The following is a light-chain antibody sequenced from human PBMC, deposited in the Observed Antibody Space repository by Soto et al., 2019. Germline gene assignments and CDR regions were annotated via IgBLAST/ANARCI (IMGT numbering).Light chain of an antibody. Sequence: EIVMTQSPATLSVSTGERATLSCRASQSISYNLAWYQQKPGQAPRVLIYSASTRATGIPARFSGSGSGTEFTLTISSLQSEDFAVYYCQQYNNWPPITFGQGTRLAIK. CDR3: QQYNNWPPIT. V-gene: IGKV3-15*01. CDR1: QSISYN. J-gene: IGKJ5*01. CDR2: SAS.